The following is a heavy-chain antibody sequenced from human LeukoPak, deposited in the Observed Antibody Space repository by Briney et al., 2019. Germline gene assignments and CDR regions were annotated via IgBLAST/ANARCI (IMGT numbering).Heavy chain of an antibody. CDR2: ISSSGSTI. D-gene: IGHD6-13*01. Sequence: GGSLRLSCAASGFTFSSYEMNWVRQAPGKGLEWVSYISSSGSTIYYADSVKGRFTISRDNAKNSLYLQMSSLRAEDTAVYYCAREAAAGTGWFDPWGQGTLVTVSS. CDR3: AREAAAGTGWFDP. V-gene: IGHV3-48*03. J-gene: IGHJ5*02. CDR1: GFTFSSYE.